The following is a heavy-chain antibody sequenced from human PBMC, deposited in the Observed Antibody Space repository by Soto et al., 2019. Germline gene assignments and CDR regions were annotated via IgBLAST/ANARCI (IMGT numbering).Heavy chain of an antibody. Sequence: SQTLALTCAGFVGSFSSYYWSWIRQPPGKGLEWIGEINHSGSTNYNPSLKSRVTISVDTSKNQFSLKLSSVTAAASAVYYCARDKITGLFDYWGQGTLVTVS. D-gene: IGHD2-8*02. CDR3: ARDKITGLFDY. V-gene: IGHV4-34*01. J-gene: IGHJ4*02. CDR2: INHSGST. CDR1: VGSFSSYY.